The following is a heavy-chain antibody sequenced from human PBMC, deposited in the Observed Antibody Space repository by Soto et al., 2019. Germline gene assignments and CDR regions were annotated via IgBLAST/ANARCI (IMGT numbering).Heavy chain of an antibody. J-gene: IGHJ4*02. CDR3: TSGRSGDY. V-gene: IGHV1-18*01. D-gene: IGHD3-10*01. CDR2: IGTYNGDT. CDR1: GYTFTSYG. Sequence: QAQLVQSGAEMKKPGSSVKVSCKASGYTFTSYGLSWVRQAPGQGLEWMGWIGTYNGDTKYAKNLQGRVTMTTDTSTSTAYMERRSLRSDDTAMYYCTSGRSGDYWGQGTLITVSS.